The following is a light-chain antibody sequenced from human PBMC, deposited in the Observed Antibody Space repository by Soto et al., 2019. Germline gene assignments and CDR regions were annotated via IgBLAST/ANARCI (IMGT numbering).Light chain of an antibody. V-gene: IGKV3-20*01. Sequence: EIVLTQSPGTLSLSPGERATLSCRASQSVSSGYLAWYQQKPGQAPRLLNYGASSRATGIPDRFSGSGSGTDFTLTISRLEPEDFAVYYCQQYGNSPLTFGGGTKVEIK. CDR1: QSVSSGY. J-gene: IGKJ4*01. CDR3: QQYGNSPLT. CDR2: GAS.